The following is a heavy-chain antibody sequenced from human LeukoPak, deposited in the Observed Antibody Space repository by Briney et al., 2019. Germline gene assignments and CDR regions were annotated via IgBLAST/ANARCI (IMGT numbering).Heavy chain of an antibody. V-gene: IGHV2-5*02. D-gene: IGHD3-9*01. CDR3: ARSSYYDILTGSRGTFDY. Sequence: SGPTLVNPSQTLTLTCTFSGFSLSTSGVGVGWIRQPPGKALEWLALIYWDDDKRYSPSLKSRLTISKDTSKNQVVLTMTNMDPVDTATYSCARSSYYDILTGSRGTFDYWGQGTLVTVSS. CDR1: GFSLSTSGVG. J-gene: IGHJ4*02. CDR2: IYWDDDK.